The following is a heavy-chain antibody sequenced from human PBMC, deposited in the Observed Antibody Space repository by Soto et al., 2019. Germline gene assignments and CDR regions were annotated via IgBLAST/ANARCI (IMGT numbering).Heavy chain of an antibody. J-gene: IGHJ4*02. Sequence: EVPLVESGGGLIQPGGSLRLSCVVSGFTVSSANYMSWVRQAPGKGLEWVSVIYPGDTTFYADSVKGRFTISRDNSKNTMYLQMNSLRAEDTAVYYCHGYGHWGQGTLVTVSS. CDR2: IYPGDTT. V-gene: IGHV3-53*01. CDR3: HGYGH. D-gene: IGHD5-12*01. CDR1: GFTVSSANY.